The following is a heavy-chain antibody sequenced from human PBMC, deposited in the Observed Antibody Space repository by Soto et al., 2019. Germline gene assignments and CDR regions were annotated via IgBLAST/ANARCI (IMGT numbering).Heavy chain of an antibody. CDR2: FNPSGLST. J-gene: IGHJ4*02. V-gene: IGHV1-46*01. D-gene: IGHD6-19*01. CDR3: AKVTHRGPIAVAGPLGS. CDR1: GSITNHH. Sequence: QVHLVQSGAEVKKPGASVNVSCQASGSITNHHMHWVRQAPRQGLEWMGIFNPSGLSTTYAQKFQGRVTITRDTSTSTVYMELSSLTSEDTAVYFCAKVTHRGPIAVAGPLGSWGQGTLVIVSS.